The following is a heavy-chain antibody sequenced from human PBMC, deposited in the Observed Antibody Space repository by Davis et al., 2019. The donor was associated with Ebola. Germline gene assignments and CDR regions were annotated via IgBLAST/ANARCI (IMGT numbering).Heavy chain of an antibody. V-gene: IGHV3-7*01. CDR2: IKQDGSEK. D-gene: IGHD1-26*01. J-gene: IGHJ4*02. CDR3: VKLGSYFDFDY. Sequence: PGGSLRLSCAASGFTFSSYGMHWVRQAPGKGLEWVANIKQDGSEKYYVDSVKGRFTISRDNAKNSVYLQMNSLRAEDTAVYYCVKLGSYFDFDYWGQGILVTVSS. CDR1: GFTFSSYG.